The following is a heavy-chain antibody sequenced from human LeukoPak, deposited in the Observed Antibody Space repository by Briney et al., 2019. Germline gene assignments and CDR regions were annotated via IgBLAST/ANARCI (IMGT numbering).Heavy chain of an antibody. CDR1: GGSFSGYY. CDR2: INHSGST. J-gene: IGHJ4*02. V-gene: IGHV4-34*01. CDR3: ARHNYVSGSYFDY. Sequence: SETLSVTCAVYGGSFSGYYWSWIRQPPGKGLEWIGEINHSGSTNYNPSLKSRVTISVDTSKNQFSLKLSSVTAADTAVYFCARHNYVSGSYFDYWGQGTLVTVSS. D-gene: IGHD3-10*01.